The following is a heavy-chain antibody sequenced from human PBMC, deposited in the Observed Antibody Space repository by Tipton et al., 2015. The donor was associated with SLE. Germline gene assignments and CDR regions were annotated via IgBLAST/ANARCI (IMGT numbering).Heavy chain of an antibody. CDR1: GGSFSGYY. J-gene: IGHJ3*02. V-gene: IGHV4-34*01. D-gene: IGHD6-13*01. Sequence: LRLSCAVYGGSFSGYYWSWIRQPPGKGLEWIGEINHSGSTNYNPSLKSRVTISVDTSKNQFSLKLSSVTAADTAVYYCARGPKLAYDAFDIWGQGTMVTVSS. CDR2: INHSGST. CDR3: ARGPKLAYDAFDI.